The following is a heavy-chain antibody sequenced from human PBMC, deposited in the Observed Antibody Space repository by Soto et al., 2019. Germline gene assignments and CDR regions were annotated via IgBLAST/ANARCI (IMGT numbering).Heavy chain of an antibody. CDR2: INPNSGGT. V-gene: IGHV1-2*04. Sequence: VSVKVSCKASGYTFTGYYMHWVRQAPGQGLEWMGWINPNSGGTNYAQKFQGWVTMTRDTSISTAYMELSRLRSDDTAVYYCARARNYGGNSEGYYGMDVWGQGTTVTVSS. CDR3: ARARNYGGNSEGYYGMDV. D-gene: IGHD4-17*01. J-gene: IGHJ6*02. CDR1: GYTFTGYY.